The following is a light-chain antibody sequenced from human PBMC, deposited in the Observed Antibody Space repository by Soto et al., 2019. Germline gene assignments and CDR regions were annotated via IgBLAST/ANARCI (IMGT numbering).Light chain of an antibody. Sequence: EIVLTQSPGTLSSSPGERATLSCRASQSVSSSHLAWYQQKPGQAPRLLIYGASSRATGIPDRFSGSGSGTDFTLTICRLEPEDFAVYFCQQYGDSPMYTFGQGTKLEI. V-gene: IGKV3-20*01. CDR3: QQYGDSPMYT. CDR2: GAS. J-gene: IGKJ2*01. CDR1: QSVSSSH.